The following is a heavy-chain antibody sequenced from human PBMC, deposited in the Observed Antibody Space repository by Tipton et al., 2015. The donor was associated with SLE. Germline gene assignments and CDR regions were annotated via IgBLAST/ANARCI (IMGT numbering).Heavy chain of an antibody. CDR3: ARGDYGDYVGAFDI. D-gene: IGHD4-17*01. CDR1: GFTFSSYS. V-gene: IGHV3-21*03. J-gene: IGHJ3*02. Sequence: SLRLSCAASGFTFSSYSMNWVRQAPGKGLEWVSSISSSSSYIYYADSVKGRFTISRDNAKNSLYPQMNSLRAEDTAVYYCARGDYGDYVGAFDIWGQGTMVTVSS. CDR2: ISSSSSYI.